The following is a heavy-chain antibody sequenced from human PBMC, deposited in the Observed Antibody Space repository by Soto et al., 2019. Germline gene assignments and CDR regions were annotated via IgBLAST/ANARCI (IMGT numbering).Heavy chain of an antibody. CDR3: AREEDY. Sequence: QVQLQESGPGLVKPSETLSLTCTVSGGSISSYCWSWIRQPPGKGLEWIGYIYYSGSTNYNPSLKSRVTISVDTSKNQFSLKLSSVTAADTAVYYCAREEDYWGQGTLVTVSS. CDR2: IYYSGST. CDR1: GGSISSYC. V-gene: IGHV4-59*01. J-gene: IGHJ4*02.